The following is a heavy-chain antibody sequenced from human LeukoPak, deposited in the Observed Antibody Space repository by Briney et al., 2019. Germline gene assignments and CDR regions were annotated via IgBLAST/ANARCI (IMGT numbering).Heavy chain of an antibody. CDR1: GVTVSSKY. J-gene: IGHJ3*02. D-gene: IGHD2-15*01. CDR2: IYSGGST. Sequence: GGSLRLSCAASGVTVSSKYMRWVRQAPGKGLGWVSVIYSGGSTYYADPVKGRFTISRDNSKNTLYLQMNSLRVEDTAVYYCAREIYCSASSCTGGVFDIWGQGTMVTVSS. V-gene: IGHV3-53*01. CDR3: AREIYCSASSCTGGVFDI.